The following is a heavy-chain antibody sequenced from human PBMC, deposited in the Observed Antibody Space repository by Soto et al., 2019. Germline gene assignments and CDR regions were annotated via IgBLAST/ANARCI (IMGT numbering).Heavy chain of an antibody. D-gene: IGHD2-8*01. CDR1: GFTVGSHA. J-gene: IGHJ6*02. CDR3: TRCRRSILMVYGFGGMDV. CDR2: ISGSGDGT. V-gene: IGHV3-23*01. Sequence: PGGSLRLSCAASGFTVGSHAMSWVRQAPGKGLEWVSSISGSGDGTYYGDSVKGRFTISRDSSSSTLYLQMDNLRGEDTAVYFCTRCRRSILMVYGFGGMDVWGQGTTVTVSS.